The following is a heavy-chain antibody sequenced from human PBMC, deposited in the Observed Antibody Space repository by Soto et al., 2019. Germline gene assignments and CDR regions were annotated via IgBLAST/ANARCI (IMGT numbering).Heavy chain of an antibody. J-gene: IGHJ4*02. CDR3: ARDMDVDSTIAVAGTFYY. Sequence: PGGSLRLSCAASGFTFSDYYMSWIRQAPGKGLEWVSYISSSGSTIYYADSVKGRFTISRDNAKNSLYLQMNSLRAEDTAVYYCARDMDVDSTIAVAGTFYYWGQGTLVTVSS. D-gene: IGHD6-19*01. CDR1: GFTFSDYY. V-gene: IGHV3-11*01. CDR2: ISSSGSTI.